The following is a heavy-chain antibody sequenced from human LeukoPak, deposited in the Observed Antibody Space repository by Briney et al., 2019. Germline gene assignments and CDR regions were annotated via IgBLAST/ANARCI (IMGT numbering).Heavy chain of an antibody. CDR1: GFTFSDYY. D-gene: IGHD3-10*01. CDR3: ARDSRITMVRGGGNWFDP. CDR2: ISSSSSYI. Sequence: GGSLRLSCAASGFTFSDYYMSWIRQAPGKGLEWVSSISSSSSYIYYADSVKGRFTISRDNAKNSLYLQMNSLRAEDTAVYYCARDSRITMVRGGGNWFDPWGQGTLVTVSS. J-gene: IGHJ5*02. V-gene: IGHV3-11*06.